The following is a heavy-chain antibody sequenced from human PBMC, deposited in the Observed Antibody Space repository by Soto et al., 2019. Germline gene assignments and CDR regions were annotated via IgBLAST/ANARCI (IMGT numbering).Heavy chain of an antibody. D-gene: IGHD6-6*01. CDR2: IGTAGDT. CDR3: AKDPALFIAARRVGYFQH. V-gene: IGHV3-13*01. Sequence: GGSLRLSCAASGFTFSSYDMHWVRQATGKGLEWVSAIGTAGDTYYPGSVKGRFTISRENAKNSLYLQMNSLRAEDTAVYYCAKDPALFIAARRVGYFQHWGQGTLVTVS. J-gene: IGHJ1*01. CDR1: GFTFSSYD.